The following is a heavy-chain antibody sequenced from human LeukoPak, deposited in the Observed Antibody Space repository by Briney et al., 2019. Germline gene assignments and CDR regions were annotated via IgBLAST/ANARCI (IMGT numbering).Heavy chain of an antibody. Sequence: SETLSLTCTVSGGSISSYYWSWIRQPAGKGLEWIGRIYTSGSTNYNPSLKSRVTMSVDTSKNQFSLKLSSVTAADTAVYYYARGLDCGGDCYKDYFDYWGQGTLVTVSS. CDR2: IYTSGST. V-gene: IGHV4-4*07. J-gene: IGHJ4*02. D-gene: IGHD2-21*02. CDR3: ARGLDCGGDCYKDYFDY. CDR1: GGSISSYY.